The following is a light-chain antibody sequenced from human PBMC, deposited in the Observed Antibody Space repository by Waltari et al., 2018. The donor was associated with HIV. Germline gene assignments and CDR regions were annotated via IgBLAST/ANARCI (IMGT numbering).Light chain of an antibody. Sequence: QSALTQPRSVSGSPGQSVTISCTGTSSDVGGYNYVSWYQQHPGKAPKLMIYDVSERPSGVPDRFSGSKSGNTASLTISGLQAEDEADYYCGSYAGSYTLVFGGGTNLTVL. CDR1: SSDVGGYNY. CDR3: GSYAGSYTLV. V-gene: IGLV2-11*01. CDR2: DVS. J-gene: IGLJ2*01.